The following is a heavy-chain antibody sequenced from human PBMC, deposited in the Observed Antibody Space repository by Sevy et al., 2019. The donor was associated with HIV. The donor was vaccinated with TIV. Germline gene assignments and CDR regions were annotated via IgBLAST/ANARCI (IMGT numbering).Heavy chain of an antibody. J-gene: IGHJ4*02. V-gene: IGHV3-53*01. CDR1: GFTVSSNY. Sequence: GGSLRLSCAASGFTVSSNYMSGVRQAPGKGLEWVSVIYSGGSTYYADSVKGRFTISRDNSKNTLYLQMNSLRAEDTAVYYCARDLLGIAAAGPEDYWGQGTLVTVSS. CDR2: IYSGGST. D-gene: IGHD6-13*01. CDR3: ARDLLGIAAAGPEDY.